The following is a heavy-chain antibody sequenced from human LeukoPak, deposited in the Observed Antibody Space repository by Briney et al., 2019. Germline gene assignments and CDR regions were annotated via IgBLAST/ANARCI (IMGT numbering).Heavy chain of an antibody. CDR1: GGSISSYY. J-gene: IGHJ4*02. CDR2: IYYSGST. CDR3: ARHNRGRIADLFDY. D-gene: IGHD6-13*01. V-gene: IGHV4-59*08. Sequence: SETLSLTCTVSGGSISSYYWSWIRQPPGKGLEWIGYIYYSGSTNYNPSLKSRVTISVDTSKNQFSLKLSSVTAADTAVYYCARHNRGRIADLFDYWGQGTLVTVSS.